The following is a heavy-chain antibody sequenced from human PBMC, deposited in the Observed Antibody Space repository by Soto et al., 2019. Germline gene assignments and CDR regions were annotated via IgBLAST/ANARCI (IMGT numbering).Heavy chain of an antibody. CDR3: AKDGPDILTGGYFDY. CDR2: ISYDGSNK. J-gene: IGHJ4*02. Sequence: GGSLRLSCAASGFTFSSYGMHWVRQAPGKGLEWVAVISYDGSNKYYADSVKGRFTISRDNSKNTLYLQMNSLRAEDTAVYYCAKDGPDILTGGYFDYWGQGTLVTVSS. V-gene: IGHV3-30*18. CDR1: GFTFSSYG. D-gene: IGHD3-9*01.